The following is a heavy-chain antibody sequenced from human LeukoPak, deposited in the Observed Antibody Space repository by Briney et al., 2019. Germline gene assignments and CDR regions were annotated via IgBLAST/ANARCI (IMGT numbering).Heavy chain of an antibody. CDR3: ARVKSYYYYYMDV. V-gene: IGHV4-59*01. Sequence: SETLSLTCTVSGGSISNYYWSWIRQPPGKGLEWVGYISYSGSTNYNPSLKSRVTISLDTSKNQFSLKLSSVTAADTAVYYCARVKSYYYYYMDVWGKGTTVTASS. CDR1: GGSISNYY. J-gene: IGHJ6*03. CDR2: ISYSGST.